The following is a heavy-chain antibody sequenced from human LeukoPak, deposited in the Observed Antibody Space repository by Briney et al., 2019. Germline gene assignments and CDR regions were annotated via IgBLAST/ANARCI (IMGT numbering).Heavy chain of an antibody. V-gene: IGHV3-53*01. J-gene: IGHJ6*02. CDR2: IYSGGST. CDR3: ARYVNNYYGMDV. D-gene: IGHD3-16*01. CDR1: GFTVSSNY. Sequence: PGGSLRLSCAASGFTVSSNYMSWVRRAPGKGLEWVSVIYSGGSTYYADSVKGRFTISRDNSKNTLYLQMNSLRAEDTAVYYCARYVNNYYGMDVWGQGTTVTVSS.